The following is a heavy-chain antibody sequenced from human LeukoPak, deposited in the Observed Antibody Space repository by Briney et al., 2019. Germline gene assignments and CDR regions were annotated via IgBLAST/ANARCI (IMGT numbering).Heavy chain of an antibody. CDR2: ISDDGTRK. CDR3: AKDWDSSSWSFDY. V-gene: IGHV3-30*18. Sequence: GSLRLSCAASGFTFSSYWMSWVRLAPGKGLEWVAVISDDGTRKYYADSVQGRFTISRGNSKNTLYLQMNSLRAEDTAVYYCAKDWDSSSWSFDYWGQGTLVTVSS. CDR1: GFTFSSYW. D-gene: IGHD6-13*01. J-gene: IGHJ4*02.